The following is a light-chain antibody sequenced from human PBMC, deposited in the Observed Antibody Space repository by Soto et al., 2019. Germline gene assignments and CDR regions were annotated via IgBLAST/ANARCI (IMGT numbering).Light chain of an antibody. CDR3: QQYGSSGYT. Sequence: EIVMTQSPATLSVSPGERATLSCRASQSVSSNLAWYQQKPGQAPRLLIYGASSRATGIPDRFSGSGSGTDFTLTISRLEPEDFAVYYCQQYGSSGYTFGQGTKLEIK. CDR1: QSVSSN. CDR2: GAS. V-gene: IGKV3-20*01. J-gene: IGKJ2*01.